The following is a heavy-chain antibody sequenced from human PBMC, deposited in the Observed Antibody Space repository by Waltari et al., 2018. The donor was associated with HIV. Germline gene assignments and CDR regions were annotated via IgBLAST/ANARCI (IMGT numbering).Heavy chain of an antibody. Sequence: QVQLVESGGGVVQPGMSLRLSCAASGFTFSDYGMHWVRQAPGKGLEWVAVISFHGRDEYFADSVKGRFTISRDNSKNTLYLQMNSLRPEDTAVYYCAKLLNPFGVVTGVDYWGQGTLVTVSS. J-gene: IGHJ4*02. D-gene: IGHD3-3*01. CDR3: AKLLNPFGVVTGVDY. V-gene: IGHV3-30*18. CDR2: ISFHGRDE. CDR1: GFTFSDYG.